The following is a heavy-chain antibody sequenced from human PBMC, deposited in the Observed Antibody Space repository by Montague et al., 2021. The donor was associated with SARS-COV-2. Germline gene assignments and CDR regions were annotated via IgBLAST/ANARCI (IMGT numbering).Heavy chain of an antibody. D-gene: IGHD3-16*01. V-gene: IGHV4-39*01. Sequence: SETLSLTCTVSAGAIRDTDYFWGWIRQPPGKGLEWVGSIYYSGTTXHXXXXKXRVTISVDTSKNQFSLKLSPVTAADTAVYFCARHRDNLGSLNWFAPWGQGTLVTVSS. CDR3: ARHRDNLGSLNWFAP. J-gene: IGHJ5*02. CDR2: IYYSGTT. CDR1: AGAIRDTDYF.